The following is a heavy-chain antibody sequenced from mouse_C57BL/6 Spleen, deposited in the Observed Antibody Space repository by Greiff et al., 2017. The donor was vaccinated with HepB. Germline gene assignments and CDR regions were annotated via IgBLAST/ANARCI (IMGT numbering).Heavy chain of an antibody. V-gene: IGHV5-9*01. Sequence: EVQRVESGGGLVKPGGSLKLSCAASGFTFSSYTMSWVRQTPEKRLEWVATISGGGGNTYYPDSVKGRITIARDNAKNTKYLQMSSLRSEDTALYYCAGQVPYDSYWYFDVWGTGTTVTVSS. D-gene: IGHD2-4*01. CDR2: ISGGGGNT. CDR1: GFTFSSYT. J-gene: IGHJ1*03. CDR3: AGQVPYDSYWYFDV.